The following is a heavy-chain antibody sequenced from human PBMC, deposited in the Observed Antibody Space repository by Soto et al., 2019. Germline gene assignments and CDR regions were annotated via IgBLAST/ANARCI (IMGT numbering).Heavy chain of an antibody. CDR3: ARAGTDWEGYYYYYGMDV. V-gene: IGHV1-8*01. CDR1: GYTFTSYD. Sequence: ASVKVSCKASGYTFTSYDINWVRQATGQGLEWKGWMNPNSGNTGYAQKIQSRKTMTRNTSISTAYMELSSLRSEDTALYYCARAGTDWEGYYYYYGMDVWGQGTTVTVSS. J-gene: IGHJ6*02. CDR2: MNPNSGNT. D-gene: IGHD1-26*01.